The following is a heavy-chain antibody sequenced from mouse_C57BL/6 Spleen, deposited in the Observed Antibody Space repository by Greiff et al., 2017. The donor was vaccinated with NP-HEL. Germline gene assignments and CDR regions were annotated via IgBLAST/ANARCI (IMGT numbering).Heavy chain of an antibody. CDR2: INPNNGGT. CDR3: ARGGDYYGSWYFDV. D-gene: IGHD1-1*01. V-gene: IGHV1-18*01. CDR1: GYTFTDYN. J-gene: IGHJ1*03. Sequence: VHVKQSGPELVKPGASVKIPCKASGYTFTDYNMDWVKQSHGKSLEWIGDINPNNGGTIYNQKFKGKATLTVDKSSSTAYMELRSLTSEDTAVYYCARGGDYYGSWYFDVWGTGTTVTVSS.